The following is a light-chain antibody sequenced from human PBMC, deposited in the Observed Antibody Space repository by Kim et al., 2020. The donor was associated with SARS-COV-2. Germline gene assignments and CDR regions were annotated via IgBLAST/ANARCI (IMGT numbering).Light chain of an antibody. Sequence: EIVLTQSPGTLSLSPGESATLSCRASQTVISTYLAWYQQRPGQAPRLLIYGASTRATGIPDRFSGSGSETHFTLSISRLEPDDFAFYYCQQYGYFPWTFGQGTKVDIK. CDR2: GAS. V-gene: IGKV3-20*01. CDR3: QQYGYFPWT. J-gene: IGKJ1*01. CDR1: QTVISTY.